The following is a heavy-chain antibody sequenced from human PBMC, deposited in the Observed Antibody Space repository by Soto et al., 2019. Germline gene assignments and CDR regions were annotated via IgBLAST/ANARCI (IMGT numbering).Heavy chain of an antibody. J-gene: IGHJ4*02. CDR2: IYWDEDT. Sequence: QVTLKESGPTLVKPTQTLTLTCTFSGFSLSTTGVAVGWIRQPPGKALEWLAVIYWDEDTRYRPSLQSRLTITTDTSKRQVVLTMPNMAPVDTAPYYCARRRPGVEHYYDSWGLGSLVTVSS. V-gene: IGHV2-5*02. CDR3: ARRRPGVEHYYDS. D-gene: IGHD1-1*01. CDR1: GFSLSTTGVA.